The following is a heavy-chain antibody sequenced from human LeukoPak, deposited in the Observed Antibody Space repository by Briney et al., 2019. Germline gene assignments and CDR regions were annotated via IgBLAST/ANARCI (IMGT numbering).Heavy chain of an antibody. V-gene: IGHV3-23*01. J-gene: IGHJ6*03. CDR1: GFTFSTYA. D-gene: IGHD1-26*01. CDR3: AKNRGAGSHYYYHMNV. CDR2: ISGSGGGT. Sequence: PGGSLRLSCAASGFTFSTYAMSWVRQAAGQGLEWVSLISGSGGGTYYADSVKGRFTISRDNSKNTLYLQLNSLRGDDTAVYYCAKNRGAGSHYYYHMNVWGKGTTVTVSS.